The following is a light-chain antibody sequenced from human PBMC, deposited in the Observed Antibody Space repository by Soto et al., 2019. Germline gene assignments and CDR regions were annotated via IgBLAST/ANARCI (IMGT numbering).Light chain of an antibody. Sequence: XILMTQSPATLSVSPGERATLSCRSSQSVSSDLAWYEQKTGQAPRLLIYGASTRATGIPARLSGSGSGKQFTITISSLQSEDFAVYYCQQYNNWPLTFGGVTKVAIK. J-gene: IGKJ4*01. V-gene: IGKV3-15*01. CDR2: GAS. CDR3: QQYNNWPLT. CDR1: QSVSSD.